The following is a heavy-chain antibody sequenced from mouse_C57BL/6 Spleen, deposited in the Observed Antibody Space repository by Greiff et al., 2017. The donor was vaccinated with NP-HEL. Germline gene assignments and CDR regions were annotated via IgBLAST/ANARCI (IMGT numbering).Heavy chain of an antibody. V-gene: IGHV1-69*01. Sequence: VQLQQSGAELVMPGASVKLSCKASGYTFTSYWMHWVKQRPGQGLEWIGEIDPSDSYTNYNQKFKGKSTLTVDKSSSTAYMQLSSLTSEDSAVYYCASGKTGTFDYLGQGTTRTVSS. CDR2: IDPSDSYT. D-gene: IGHD4-1*01. CDR1: GYTFTSYW. CDR3: ASGKTGTFDY. J-gene: IGHJ2*01.